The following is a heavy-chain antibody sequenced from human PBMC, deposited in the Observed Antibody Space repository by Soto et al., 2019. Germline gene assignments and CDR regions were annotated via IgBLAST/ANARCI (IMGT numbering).Heavy chain of an antibody. CDR2: ISGSGGST. D-gene: IGHD2-2*01. Sequence: GGSLRLSCVASGFTFSSYAMSWVRQAPGKGLEWVSAISGSGGSTYYADSVKGRFTISRDNSKNTLYLQMNSLRAEDTAVYYCAKDLILEDIVVVPAAMPLPDAFDIWGQGTMVTVSS. CDR1: GFTFSSYA. J-gene: IGHJ3*02. V-gene: IGHV3-23*01. CDR3: AKDLILEDIVVVPAAMPLPDAFDI.